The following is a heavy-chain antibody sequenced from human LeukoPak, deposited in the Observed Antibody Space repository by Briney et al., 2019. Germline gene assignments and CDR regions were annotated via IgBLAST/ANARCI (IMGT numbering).Heavy chain of an antibody. Sequence: GGSLRLSCAASGFTFSSYGMHWVRQAPGKGLEWVAVIWYDGSNKYYADSVKGRFTISRDNSKNTLYLQMNSLRAEDTAVYYCAKDWGYGSGTYYPHWGQGTLVTVSS. J-gene: IGHJ4*02. CDR2: IWYDGSNK. CDR3: AKDWGYGSGTYYPH. D-gene: IGHD3-10*01. V-gene: IGHV3-33*06. CDR1: GFTFSSYG.